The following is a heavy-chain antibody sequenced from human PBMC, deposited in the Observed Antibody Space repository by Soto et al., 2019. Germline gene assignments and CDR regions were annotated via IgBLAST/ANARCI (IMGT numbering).Heavy chain of an antibody. Sequence: QVQLVQSGAEVKKPGSSVKVSCKASGDTFNFYTINWVRQAPGLGLEWMGRFNPILSFSNSALKFQGRVTISADKSTSSAYKVLSSLRSEHTARNYCATSFGSGSRPIHYWRQRALVTVSS. V-gene: IGHV1-69*02. CDR3: ATSFGSGSRPIHY. CDR1: GDTFNFYT. J-gene: IGHJ4*02. CDR2: FNPILSFS. D-gene: IGHD3-10*01.